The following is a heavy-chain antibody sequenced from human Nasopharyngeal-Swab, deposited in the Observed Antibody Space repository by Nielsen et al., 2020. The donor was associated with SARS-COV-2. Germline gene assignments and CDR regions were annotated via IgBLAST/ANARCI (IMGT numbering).Heavy chain of an antibody. CDR3: ARDEYYGDYFDAFDI. J-gene: IGHJ3*02. Sequence: GGSLRLSCAASGFTFSSYWMSWVRQVPGKGLEWVANIKQDGSEKYYVDSVKGRFTISRDNAKNSLYLQMNSLRAEDTAVYYCARDEYYGDYFDAFDIWGQGTMVTVSS. V-gene: IGHV3-7*01. D-gene: IGHD4-17*01. CDR2: IKQDGSEK. CDR1: GFTFSSYW.